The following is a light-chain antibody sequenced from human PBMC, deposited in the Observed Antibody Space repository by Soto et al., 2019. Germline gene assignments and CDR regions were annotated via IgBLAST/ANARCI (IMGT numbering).Light chain of an antibody. CDR2: EVS. V-gene: IGLV2-14*01. CDR3: SSYTSSSTLYV. Sequence: GQSITISCTGTSIDVGGYNYVSWYQQHPGKAPKLMIYEVSNRPSGVSNRFSGSKSGNTASLTISGLQAEDEADYYCSSYTSSSTLYVFGTGTKVTVL. J-gene: IGLJ1*01. CDR1: SIDVGGYNY.